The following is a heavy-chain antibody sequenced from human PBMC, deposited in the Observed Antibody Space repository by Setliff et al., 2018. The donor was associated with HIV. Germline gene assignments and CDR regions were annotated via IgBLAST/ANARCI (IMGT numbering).Heavy chain of an antibody. D-gene: IGHD2-21*01. Sequence: LSLTCTVSGGSISSGTYYWGWIRQPPGKGLEYIGTMYYSGSTYYNPSLWSRVTISVDTSKNHISLRLSSVTAADTAVYYCARHVTVVAYFETLAGSFNYWGQGTLVTVSS. J-gene: IGHJ4*02. V-gene: IGHV4-39*01. CDR2: MYYSGST. CDR1: GGSISSGTYY. CDR3: ARHVTVVAYFETLAGSFNY.